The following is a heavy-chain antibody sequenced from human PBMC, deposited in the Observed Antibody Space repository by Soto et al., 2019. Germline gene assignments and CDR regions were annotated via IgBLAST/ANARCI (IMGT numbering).Heavy chain of an antibody. D-gene: IGHD5-18*01. Sequence: AASVKVSCKASGYTRTSYPTHCVRPAPGQRHEWMGWIDAGNGNTKYSQKFPRRVTFTTDTSASTAYMDLSRLRSEDTAVYYCAGAGYTYGSPYYGMDVWGQGITVTVSS. CDR1: GYTRTSYP. J-gene: IGHJ6*01. CDR2: IDAGNGNT. CDR3: AGAGYTYGSPYYGMDV. V-gene: IGHV1-3*01.